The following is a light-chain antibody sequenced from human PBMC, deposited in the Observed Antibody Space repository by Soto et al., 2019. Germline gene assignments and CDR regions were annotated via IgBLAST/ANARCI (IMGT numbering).Light chain of an antibody. J-gene: IGLJ2*01. V-gene: IGLV1-44*01. CDR3: AAWGDGGGGVV. CDR1: SSNIGSNS. CDR2: SNN. Sequence: QSVLIQPPSASGTPGQRVTISCSGSSSNIGSNSVTWYQQLPGTAPKLLIYSNNQRPSGVPDRFSGSKSGTSASLAISGLQSEDEADYYWAAWGDGGGGVVFGGGTKLTVL.